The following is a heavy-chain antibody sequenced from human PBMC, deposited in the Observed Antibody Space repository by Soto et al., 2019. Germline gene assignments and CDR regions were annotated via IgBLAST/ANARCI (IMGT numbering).Heavy chain of an antibody. D-gene: IGHD3-10*01. J-gene: IGHJ4*02. V-gene: IGHV3-23*01. CDR1: GFTFSSYA. CDR2: ISGSGDTT. Sequence: EVQLLESGGGLVQPGGSLRLSCAASGFTFSSYAMSWVPQAPGKGLEWVSGISGSGDTTYYADPVKGRFAISRDNSKNTLYLQMNSLRAEDTAVYYCAKLWFGELAPFDYWGQGTLVTVSS. CDR3: AKLWFGELAPFDY.